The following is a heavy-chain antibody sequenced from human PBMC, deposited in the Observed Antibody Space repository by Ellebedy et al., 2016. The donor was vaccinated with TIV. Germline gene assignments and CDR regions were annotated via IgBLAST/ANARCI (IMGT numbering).Heavy chain of an antibody. CDR3: ARGIWSQGAYYLDS. V-gene: IGHV7-4-1*02. CDR1: GYMFSDHI. J-gene: IGHJ4*02. Sequence: AASVKVSCKASGYMFSDHIINWVRQAPGQGPEWMGWINTNAGNPTFARGFTGRFVFLLDSSVTTTYLQINSLKADDTAVYYCARGIWSQGAYYLDSWGQGTLVIVSS. CDR2: INTNAGNP. D-gene: IGHD1-26*01.